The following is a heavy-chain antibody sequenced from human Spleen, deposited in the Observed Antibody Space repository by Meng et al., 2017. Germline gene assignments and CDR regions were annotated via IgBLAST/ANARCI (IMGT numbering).Heavy chain of an antibody. V-gene: IGHV3-15*01. CDR3: SGHIDY. J-gene: IGHJ4*02. D-gene: IGHD5-12*01. CDR1: GFTFSNAY. Sequence: EVQLVGSGGCLVKPGGSLRLSCEGSGFTFSNAYMTWVRQVPGKRLEWVGRIKSKPDGETIDYAAPVKGRFTISRDDSKNTVYLQMNSLKSEDTAVYYCSGHIDYWGQGTLVTVSS. CDR2: IKSKPDGETI.